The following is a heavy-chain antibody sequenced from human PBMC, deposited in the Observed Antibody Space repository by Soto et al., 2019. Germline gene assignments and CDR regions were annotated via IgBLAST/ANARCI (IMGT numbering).Heavy chain of an antibody. CDR2: ISAYNGNT. D-gene: IGHD3-3*01. V-gene: IGHV1-18*01. CDR3: ARGVTIFGVVTQGVAFDI. J-gene: IGHJ3*02. Sequence: GASVKVSCKASGYTFTSYGISCVRQAPGQGLEWMGWISAYNGNTNYAQKLQGRVTMTTDTSTSTAYMELRSLRSDDTAVYYCARGVTIFGVVTQGVAFDIWGQGTMVTVSS. CDR1: GYTFTSYG.